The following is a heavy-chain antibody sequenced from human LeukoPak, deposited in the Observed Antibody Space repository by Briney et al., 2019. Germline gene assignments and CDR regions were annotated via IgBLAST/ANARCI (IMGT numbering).Heavy chain of an antibody. CDR1: GYTFTSYD. Sequence: ASVKVSCKASGYTFTSYDINWVRQATGQGLEWMGWMNPNSGNTGYAQKFQGRVTMTRNTSISTAYMELSSLRSEDTAVYYCARAGIAAAGQAEYFQHWGQGTLVTVSS. CDR2: MNPNSGNT. V-gene: IGHV1-8*01. J-gene: IGHJ1*01. D-gene: IGHD6-25*01. CDR3: ARAGIAAAGQAEYFQH.